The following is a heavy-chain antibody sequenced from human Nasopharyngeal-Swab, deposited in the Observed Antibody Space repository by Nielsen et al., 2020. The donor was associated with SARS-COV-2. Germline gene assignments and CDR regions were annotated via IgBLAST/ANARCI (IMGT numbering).Heavy chain of an antibody. CDR3: ARRRFGDFDY. D-gene: IGHD3-10*01. V-gene: IGHV5-51*01. CDR2: ISPGDSAT. CDR1: GYSFTRYW. J-gene: IGHJ4*02. Sequence: GESMKISCKGSGYSFTRYWIGWERQMPGKGLEWMGIISPGDSATRYSPSFHGQVTLSSDKSLSPAYLQWSSLKASDTAMYYCARRRFGDFDYWGQGTLVTVSS.